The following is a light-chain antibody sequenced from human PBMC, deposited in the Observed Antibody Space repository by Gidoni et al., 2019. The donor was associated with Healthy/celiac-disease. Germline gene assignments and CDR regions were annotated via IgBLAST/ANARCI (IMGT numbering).Light chain of an antibody. J-gene: IGLJ2*01. CDR1: SSDVGGYNY. Sequence: QSALTQPASVSGSPGQSITISCTGTSSDVGGYNYVSWYQQHPGKAPTLMMYDVSNRTSGFSNRFSCSKSGNTASLTISGLQAEDEADYYCSSYTSSSTRVFGGGTKLTVL. CDR3: SSYTSSSTRV. V-gene: IGLV2-14*03. CDR2: DVS.